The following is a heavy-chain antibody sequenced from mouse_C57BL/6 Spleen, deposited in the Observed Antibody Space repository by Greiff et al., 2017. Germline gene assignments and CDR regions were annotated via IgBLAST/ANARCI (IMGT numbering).Heavy chain of an antibody. V-gene: IGHV1-80*01. Sequence: QVQLQQSGAELVKPGASVTISCKASGYAFSSYWMNWVKQRPGKGLEWIGQIYPGDGATNYNGKFKGKATLTADKSSSSAYLQLSSLTSEDSAVYFCAKSHYGGYYLDYWGQGTTLTVSS. CDR3: AKSHYGGYYLDY. D-gene: IGHD1-2*01. J-gene: IGHJ2*01. CDR1: GYAFSSYW. CDR2: IYPGDGAT.